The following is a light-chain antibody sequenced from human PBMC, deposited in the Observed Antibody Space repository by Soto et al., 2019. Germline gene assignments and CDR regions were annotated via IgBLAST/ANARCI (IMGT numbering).Light chain of an antibody. CDR3: SSYTSSSTPYV. Sequence: QSALTQPASVSGSPGQSITISCTGTSSDVGGYNYVSWYQQHPGKAPKLMIYDVSNRPSGVSNRFSASKSGNTASLTISGLQDDDEVDYYCSSYTSSSTPYVFGTGTKVTVL. V-gene: IGLV2-14*01. CDR1: SSDVGGYNY. CDR2: DVS. J-gene: IGLJ1*01.